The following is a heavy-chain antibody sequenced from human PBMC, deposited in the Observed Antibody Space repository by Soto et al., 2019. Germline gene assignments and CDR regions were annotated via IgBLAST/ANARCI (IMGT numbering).Heavy chain of an antibody. D-gene: IGHD4-4*01. CDR1: GFTFSNDW. Sequence: EVQLVESGGGLVQPGGSLRLSCAASGFTFSNDWMHWVRQAAGKGLVWVSRINMDGTSTNYADSVKGRFTISRDNAKNTLYLQMDSLRVEDTAVYFCARGPRGVYGNDYWGQGALVTVSS. CDR2: INMDGTST. CDR3: ARGPRGVYGNDY. J-gene: IGHJ4*02. V-gene: IGHV3-74*01.